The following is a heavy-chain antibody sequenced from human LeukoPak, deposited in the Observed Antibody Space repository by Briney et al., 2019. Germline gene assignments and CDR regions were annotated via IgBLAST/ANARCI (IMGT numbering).Heavy chain of an antibody. CDR2: INPNSGGT. CDR3: ARQYYYGSGSLGY. CDR1: GYTFTGYY. D-gene: IGHD3-10*01. Sequence: ASVKVSCKASGYTFTGYYMHWVRQAPGQGLEWMGWINPNSGGTNYAQKFQGRVTMTRDTSISTAYMELSRLRSDDTAVYYCARQYYYGSGSLGYWGQGTLVTVSS. V-gene: IGHV1-2*02. J-gene: IGHJ4*02.